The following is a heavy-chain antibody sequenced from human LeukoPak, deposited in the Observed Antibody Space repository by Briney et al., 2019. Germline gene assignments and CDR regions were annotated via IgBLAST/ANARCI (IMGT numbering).Heavy chain of an antibody. CDR3: ARQNSGLWFGALDNWFDP. CDR1: GGSISSSSYY. CDR2: IYYSGST. Sequence: PSETLSLTCTVSGGSISSSSYYWGWIRQPPGKGLEWIGSIYYSGSTYYNPSLKSRVTISVDTSKNQFSLKLSSVTAADTAVYYCARQNSGLWFGALDNWFDPWGQGTLVTVSS. D-gene: IGHD3-10*01. J-gene: IGHJ5*02. V-gene: IGHV4-39*01.